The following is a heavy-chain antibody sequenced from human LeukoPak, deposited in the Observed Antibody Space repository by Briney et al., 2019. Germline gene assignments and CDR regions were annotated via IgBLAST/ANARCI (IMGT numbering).Heavy chain of an antibody. CDR1: GFTFSSYW. CDR3: AREVYYDSSGYVY. CDR2: IKQDGSEE. Sequence: GGSLRLSCAASGFTFSSYWMSWVRQAPGKGLEWVANIKQDGSEEYYVDSVKGRFTISRDNDKNSLYLQMNSLRAEDTAVYYCAREVYYDSSGYVYWGQGTLVTVSS. J-gene: IGHJ4*02. D-gene: IGHD3-22*01. V-gene: IGHV3-7*01.